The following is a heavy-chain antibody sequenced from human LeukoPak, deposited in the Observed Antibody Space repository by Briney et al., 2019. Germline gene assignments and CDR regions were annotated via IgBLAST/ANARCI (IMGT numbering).Heavy chain of an antibody. CDR3: ARVKLNSGYAV. V-gene: IGHV3-66*01. J-gene: IGHJ4*02. CDR2: IYSGGST. D-gene: IGHD5-12*01. CDR1: GFTVSSNY. Sequence: GGSLRPSCAASGFTVSSNYMSWVRQAPGKGLEWVSVIYSGGSTYYADSVKGRFTISRDNSKNTLYLQMNSLRAEDTAVYYCARVKLNSGYAVWGQGTLVTVSS.